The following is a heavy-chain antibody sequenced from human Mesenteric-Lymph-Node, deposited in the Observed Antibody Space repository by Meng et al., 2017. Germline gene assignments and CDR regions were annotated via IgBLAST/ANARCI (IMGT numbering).Heavy chain of an antibody. CDR1: GGSISSINW. CDR3: ARVAAAGNEWFDP. J-gene: IGHJ5*02. CDR2: IYHSGST. D-gene: IGHD6-13*01. V-gene: IGHV4-4*02. Sequence: QVQLQEAGQGLVKPSETLSLTCAVSGGSISSINWWTWVRQPPGKGLEWIGEIYHSGSTNYNPSLKSRVTISVDKSKNQFSLKLSSVTAADTAVYYCARVAAAGNEWFDPWGQGTLVTVSS.